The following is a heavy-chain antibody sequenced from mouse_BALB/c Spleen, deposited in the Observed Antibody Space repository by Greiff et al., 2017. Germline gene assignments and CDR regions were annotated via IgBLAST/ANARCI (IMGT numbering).Heavy chain of an antibody. CDR2: INPSTGYT. D-gene: IGHD1-1*01. CDR1: GYTFTSYW. CDR3: ARGNYGYWYFDV. V-gene: IGHV1-7*01. J-gene: IGHJ1*01. Sequence: QVQLKQSGAELAKPGASVKMSCKASGYTFTSYWMHWVKQRPGQGLEWIGYINPSTGYTNYNQKFKDKATLTADKSSSTAYMQLSSLTSEDSAVYYCARGNYGYWYFDVWGAGTTVTVSS.